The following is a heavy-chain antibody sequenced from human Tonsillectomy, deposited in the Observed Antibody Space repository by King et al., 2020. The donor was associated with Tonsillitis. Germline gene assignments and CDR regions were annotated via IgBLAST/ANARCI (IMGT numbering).Heavy chain of an antibody. CDR1: GFTFSTYS. Sequence: VQLVESGGGLVKPGGSLSLSCAASGFTFSTYSMNWVRQAPAKGLEWVSSISSMTSSIYYADSLKGRFTISRDNAKNSLYLQMNSLRAEDTAVYYCATSGLADYFSDYWGQGTLVTVSS. D-gene: IGHD2/OR15-2a*01. CDR3: ATSGLADYFSDY. V-gene: IGHV3-21*01. J-gene: IGHJ4*02. CDR2: ISSMTSSI.